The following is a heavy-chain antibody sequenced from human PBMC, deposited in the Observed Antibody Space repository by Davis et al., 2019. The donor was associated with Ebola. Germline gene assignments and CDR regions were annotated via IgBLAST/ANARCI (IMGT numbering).Heavy chain of an antibody. V-gene: IGHV3-48*04. CDR1: GFTFSSYS. J-gene: IGHJ3*02. CDR3: MRGGDFVVLPADDAFDI. Sequence: PGGSLRLSCAASGFTFSSYSMNWVRQAPGKGLEWVSYISSSSNTIYYADSVKGRFTISRDNAKNSVFLQMDGLRADDTAVYYCMRGGDFVVLPADDAFDIWGQGTMVTVSS. CDR2: ISSSSNTI. D-gene: IGHD2-2*01.